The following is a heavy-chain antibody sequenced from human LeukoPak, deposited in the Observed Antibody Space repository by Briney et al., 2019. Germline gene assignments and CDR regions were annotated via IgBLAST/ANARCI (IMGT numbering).Heavy chain of an antibody. D-gene: IGHD6-6*01. V-gene: IGHV1-69*05. CDR3: ARDFGWILVAHSSSSLGAGWFDP. CDR1: GGTFSSYA. Sequence: ASVKVSCRASGGTFSSYAISWVRQAPGQGLEWMGGIIPIFGTADYAQKFQGGVTITTDESTSTAYMELSSLRSEDTAVYYCARDFGWILVAHSSSSLGAGWFDPWGQGTLVTVSS. J-gene: IGHJ5*02. CDR2: IIPIFGTA.